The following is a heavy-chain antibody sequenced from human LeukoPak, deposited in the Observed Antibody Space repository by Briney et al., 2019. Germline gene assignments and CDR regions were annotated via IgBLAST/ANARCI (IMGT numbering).Heavy chain of an antibody. D-gene: IGHD6-13*01. V-gene: IGHV4-59*08. CDR3: ARCIAAAWFDP. J-gene: IGHJ5*02. CDR2: IYYNGST. Sequence: SETLSLTCTVSGGSISSYYWSWIRQPPGKGLEWIGYIYYNGSTNYNPSLKSRVTISVDTSKNQFSLKLSSVTAADTAVYYCARCIAAAWFDPWGQGTLVTVSS. CDR1: GGSISSYY.